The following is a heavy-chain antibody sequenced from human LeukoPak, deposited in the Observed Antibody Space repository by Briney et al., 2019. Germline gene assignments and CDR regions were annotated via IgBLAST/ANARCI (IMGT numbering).Heavy chain of an antibody. CDR1: GFTFSSYA. CDR3: ARADYYGSGSYDY. Sequence: GGSLGLSCAAPGFTFSSYAMHWVRQAPGKGLEYVSAISSNGGSTYYANSVKGRFTISRDNSKNTLYLQMGSLRAEDMAVYYCARADYYGSGSYDYWGQGTLVTVSS. CDR2: ISSNGGST. V-gene: IGHV3-64*01. D-gene: IGHD3-10*01. J-gene: IGHJ4*02.